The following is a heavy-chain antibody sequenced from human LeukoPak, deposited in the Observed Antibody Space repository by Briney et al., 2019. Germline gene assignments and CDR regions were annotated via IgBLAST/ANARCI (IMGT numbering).Heavy chain of an antibody. J-gene: IGHJ3*02. CDR1: GFTFSSYW. CDR2: IKQDGSEK. CDR3: ARGTYYDILTGYYVGDAFDI. D-gene: IGHD3-9*01. V-gene: IGHV3-7*01. Sequence: GGSLRLSCAASGFTFSSYWMSWVRQAPGKGLEWVANIKQDGSEKYYVDSVKGRFTISRDNAKNSLYLQMNSLRAEDTAVYYCARGTYYDILTGYYVGDAFDIWGQGTMVTVSS.